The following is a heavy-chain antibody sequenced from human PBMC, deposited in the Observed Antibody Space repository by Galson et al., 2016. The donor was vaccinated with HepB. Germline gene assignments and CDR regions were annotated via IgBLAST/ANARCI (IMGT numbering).Heavy chain of an antibody. V-gene: IGHV3-7*01. Sequence: SLRLSCAASGLTFSSYWMSWVRQAPGKGLEWVANINQDGSEKYYVDSVKGRFTISRDNAKNSLYLQMNSLRAEDTAVYYRASAYYDSSGYWAPFDIWGQGTTVTVSS. CDR3: ASAYYDSSGYWAPFDI. CDR1: GLTFSSYW. D-gene: IGHD3-22*01. CDR2: INQDGSEK. J-gene: IGHJ3*02.